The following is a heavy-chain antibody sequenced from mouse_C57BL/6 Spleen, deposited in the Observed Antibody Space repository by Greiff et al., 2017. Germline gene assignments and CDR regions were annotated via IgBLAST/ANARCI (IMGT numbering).Heavy chain of an antibody. CDR3: ARGYPYYAMDY. V-gene: IGHV5-17*01. J-gene: IGHJ4*01. D-gene: IGHD2-2*01. Sequence: EVKLVESGGGLVKPGGSLKLSCAASGFTFSDYGMHWVRQAPEKGLEWVAYISSGSSTIYYADTVKGRFTISRDNAKNTLFLRMTSLRYEDTAMYYCARGYPYYAMDYWGQGTSVTVSS. CDR2: ISSGSSTI. CDR1: GFTFSDYG.